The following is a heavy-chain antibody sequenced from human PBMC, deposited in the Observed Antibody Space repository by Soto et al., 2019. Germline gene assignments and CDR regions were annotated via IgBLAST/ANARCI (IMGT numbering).Heavy chain of an antibody. J-gene: IGHJ6*03. D-gene: IGHD3-3*01. CDR1: GGNTIGYD. CDR2: IYYSGST. CDR3: ASTSKYYDFWSRSDYYYYMDV. V-gene: IGHV4-59*08. Sequence: ASQTLRHTYTVAGGNTIGYDGRWIRKPTGKGLEWIGYIYYSGSTNYNPSLKSRVTISVDTSKNQFSLKLSSVTAADTAVYYCASTSKYYDFWSRSDYYYYMDVWVKGTTVTVSS.